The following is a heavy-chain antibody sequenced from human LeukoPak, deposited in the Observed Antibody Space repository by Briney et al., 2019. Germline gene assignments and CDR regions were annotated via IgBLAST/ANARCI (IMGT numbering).Heavy chain of an antibody. Sequence: PSETLSLTCTVSGGSVNNYYWSWIRQPPGKGLEWFGYVFYGGSISYNPSLKSRVSISVDTSKNQFSLKLTSVTAADTAVYYCARYHLNSSGYYQNWFDPGGQGILVTVSS. J-gene: IGHJ5*02. CDR2: VFYGGSI. CDR3: ARYHLNSSGYYQNWFDP. CDR1: GGSVNNYY. D-gene: IGHD3-22*01. V-gene: IGHV4-59*02.